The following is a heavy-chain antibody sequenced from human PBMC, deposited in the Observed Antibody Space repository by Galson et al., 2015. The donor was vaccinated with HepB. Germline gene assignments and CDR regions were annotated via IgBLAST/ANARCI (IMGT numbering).Heavy chain of an antibody. D-gene: IGHD6-19*01. CDR1: GYNFTNYG. CDR2: INTYNRNT. J-gene: IGHJ6*02. V-gene: IGHV1-18*01. Sequence: SVKVSCKASGYNFTNYGISWVRQAPGQGLEWMGWINTYNRNTNYAQKLQGRVTMTTDTSTSTAYMELRSLRSDDTAVYYCARDGGYSSGWDYGMDVWGQGTTVTVSS. CDR3: ARDGGYSSGWDYGMDV.